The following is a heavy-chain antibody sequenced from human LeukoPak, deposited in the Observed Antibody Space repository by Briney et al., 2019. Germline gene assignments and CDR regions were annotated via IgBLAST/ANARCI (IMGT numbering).Heavy chain of an antibody. CDR3: ARGYYGSGPTGWYFNL. CDR1: GGSISSGSYY. D-gene: IGHD3-10*01. J-gene: IGHJ2*01. Sequence: SETLSLTCTVSGGSISSGSYYWSWIRQPAGKGLEWIGRIYTSGSTNYNPSLKSRVTISVDTSKNQFSLKLSSVTAADTAVYYCARGYYGSGPTGWYFNLWGRGTLVTVPS. CDR2: IYTSGST. V-gene: IGHV4-61*02.